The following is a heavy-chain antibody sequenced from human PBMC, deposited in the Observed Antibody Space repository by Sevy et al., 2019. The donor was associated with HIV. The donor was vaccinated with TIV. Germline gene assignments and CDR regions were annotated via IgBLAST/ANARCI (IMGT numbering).Heavy chain of an antibody. CDR3: VRVALTFGGDPYDKHYFMDV. J-gene: IGHJ6*03. CDR2: ISYDGSNK. D-gene: IGHD3-16*01. V-gene: IGHV3-30*03. CDR1: GFTFSSYD. Sequence: GGSLRLSCAAPGFTFSSYDMHWVRQAPGKGLEWVAVISYDGSNKFYLDSVKGRFTISRDNSKSTLYLQLSSLRAEDTAVYYCVRVALTFGGDPYDKHYFMDVWGKGTTVTVSS.